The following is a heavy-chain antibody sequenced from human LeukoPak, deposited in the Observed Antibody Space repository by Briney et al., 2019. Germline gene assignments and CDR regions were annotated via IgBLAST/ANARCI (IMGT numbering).Heavy chain of an antibody. CDR1: GFTVSSIH. J-gene: IGHJ4*02. Sequence: LAGGSLRLSCAASGFTVSSIHMVWVRQAPGKGLEWVAFISYDGSNENIADSVKGRFIISRDNSKNTLYLQTNSLRAEDTAVYYCAKGPAPRLGEFSYHALVDYWGQGTLVTVSS. V-gene: IGHV3-30*18. D-gene: IGHD3-16*02. CDR2: ISYDGSNE. CDR3: AKGPAPRLGEFSYHALVDY.